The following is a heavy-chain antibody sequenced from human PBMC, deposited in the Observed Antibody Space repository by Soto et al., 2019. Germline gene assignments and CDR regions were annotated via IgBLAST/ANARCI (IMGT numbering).Heavy chain of an antibody. CDR3: ARALNEEDPREYSSSLGY. Sequence: PSQTLSLTCAISGDSVSSNSAAWNWIRQSPSRGLEWLGRTYYRSKWYNDYAVSVKSRITINPDTSKNQFPLQLNSVTPEDTAVYYCARALNEEDPREYSSSLGYWGQGTLVTVSS. CDR1: GDSVSSNSAA. D-gene: IGHD6-6*01. V-gene: IGHV6-1*01. CDR2: TYYRSKWYN. J-gene: IGHJ4*02.